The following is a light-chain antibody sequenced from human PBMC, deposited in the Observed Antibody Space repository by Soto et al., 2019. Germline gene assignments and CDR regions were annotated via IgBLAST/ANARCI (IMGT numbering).Light chain of an antibody. V-gene: IGLV1-51*01. CDR2: DNN. J-gene: IGLJ2*01. Sequence: QSVLTQPPSVSAAPGQKVTISCSGSSSNIGESYVSWYQHLPGTAPKHLIYDNNKRPSGIPDRFSGSSSGTSATLGITGLQTGDEADYYCGTWDSSLSTGIFGGGTKLTVL. CDR1: SSNIGESY. CDR3: GTWDSSLSTGI.